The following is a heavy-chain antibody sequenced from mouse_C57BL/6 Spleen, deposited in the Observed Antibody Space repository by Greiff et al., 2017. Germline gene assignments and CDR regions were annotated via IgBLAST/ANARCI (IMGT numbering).Heavy chain of an antibody. J-gene: IGHJ4*01. CDR1: GFSLTSYG. D-gene: IGHD2-4*01. CDR3: ARHYDYDFYYAMDY. Sequence: VKLMESGPGLVAPSQSLSITCTVSGFSLTSYGVHWVRQPPGKGLEWLVVIWSDGSTTYNSALKSRLSISKDNSKSQVFLKMNSLQTDDTAMYYCARHYDYDFYYAMDYWGQGTSVTVSS. V-gene: IGHV2-6-1*01. CDR2: IWSDGST.